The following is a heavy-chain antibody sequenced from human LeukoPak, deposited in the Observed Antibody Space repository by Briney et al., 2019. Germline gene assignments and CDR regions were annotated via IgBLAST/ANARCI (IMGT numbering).Heavy chain of an antibody. V-gene: IGHV3-9*01. CDR3: AKDRYSSSTLPDY. D-gene: IGHD6-13*01. Sequence: PGGSLRLSCAASGFTLGDYAMHWVRQAPGKGLEWVSGISWNSGSIGYADSVKGRFTISRDNAKNSLYLQMNSLRAEDTALYYCAKDRYSSSTLPDYWGQGTLVTVSS. J-gene: IGHJ4*02. CDR2: ISWNSGSI. CDR1: GFTLGDYA.